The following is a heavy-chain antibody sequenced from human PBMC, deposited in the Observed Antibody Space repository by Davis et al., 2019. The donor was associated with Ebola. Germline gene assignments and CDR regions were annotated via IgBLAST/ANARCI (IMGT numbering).Heavy chain of an antibody. CDR3: AREGGIQLWSAVYYYGMDV. J-gene: IGHJ6*04. D-gene: IGHD5-18*01. CDR2: ISSSSSTI. CDR1: GFTFSSCS. Sequence: PGGSLRLSCAASGFTFSSCSMNWVRQAPGKGLEWVSYISSSSSTIYYADSVKGRFTISRDNAKNSLYLQMNSLRDEDTAVYYCAREGGIQLWSAVYYYGMDVWGKGTTVTVSS. V-gene: IGHV3-48*02.